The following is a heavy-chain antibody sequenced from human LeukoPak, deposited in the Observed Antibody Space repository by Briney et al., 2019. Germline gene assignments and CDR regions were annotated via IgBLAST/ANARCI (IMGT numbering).Heavy chain of an antibody. D-gene: IGHD3-10*01. V-gene: IGHV4-59*08. J-gene: IGHJ4*02. CDR3: ARRNQPYGSGSYFFDY. CDR2: IYYSGST. CDR1: GASISSYY. Sequence: SETLSLTCTVSGASISSYYWSWSRQPPGKGLEWIGYIYYSGSTNYNPSLKSRVTISVDTSKNQFSLKLSSVTAADTAVYYCARRNQPYGSGSYFFDYWGQGTLVTVSS.